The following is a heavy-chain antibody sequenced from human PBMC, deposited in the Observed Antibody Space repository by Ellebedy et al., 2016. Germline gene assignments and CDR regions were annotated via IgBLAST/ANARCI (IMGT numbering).Heavy chain of an antibody. D-gene: IGHD3-10*01. V-gene: IGHV1-8*01. CDR2: MNPNSGYT. Sequence: ASVKVSCKASGYSFPSYGITWVRQAPGQGLEWMGWMNPNSGYTAYAQKFQGRLTMTRSTSISTAYMELTGLRSDDTAVYYCAKGAIWFGAFGMDVWGHGTAVTVSS. CDR1: GYSFPSYG. CDR3: AKGAIWFGAFGMDV. J-gene: IGHJ6*02.